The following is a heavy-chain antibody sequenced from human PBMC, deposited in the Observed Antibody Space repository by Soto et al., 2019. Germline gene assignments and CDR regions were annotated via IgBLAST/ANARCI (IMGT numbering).Heavy chain of an antibody. CDR2: ISGDTATT. Sequence: PGRSLRLSCAASGFSFSEYSMTWVRQAPGKGLQWVSAISGDTATTYYADSVRGRFTISRDNSKNTLYLQMKSLRAEDTAVYYCARDPPATRHGMDVWGQGTTVTAP. CDR1: GFSFSEYS. J-gene: IGHJ6*02. CDR3: ARDPPATRHGMDV. V-gene: IGHV3-23*01.